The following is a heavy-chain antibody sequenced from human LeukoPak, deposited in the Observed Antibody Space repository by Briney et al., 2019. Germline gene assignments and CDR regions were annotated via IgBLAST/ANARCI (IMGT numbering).Heavy chain of an antibody. CDR2: VSPFNGNT. CDR3: ARRGGSYSHSDF. Sequence: GASVKVSCKASGYTFSSYGIIWVRQAPGQGLQWMGWVSPFNGNTDYAPKLQGRVTMTTDTSTTTVYMELRSLTSDGTAVYYCARRGGSYSHSDFWGQGTLVTVSS. D-gene: IGHD1-26*01. V-gene: IGHV1-18*01. CDR1: GYTFSSYG. J-gene: IGHJ4*02.